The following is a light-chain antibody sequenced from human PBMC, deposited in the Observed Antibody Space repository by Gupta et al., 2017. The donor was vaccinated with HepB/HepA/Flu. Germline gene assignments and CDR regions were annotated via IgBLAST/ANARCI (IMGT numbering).Light chain of an antibody. CDR3: CSYAGSYTWV. CDR2: DVS. J-gene: IGLJ3*02. CDR1: SSDVGGYNY. Sequence: QSALPQPLSVSGSPGQSVTIPCTGTSSDVGGYNYVSWYQQHPGKAPKLMIYDVSKRPSGVPDRFSGSKSGNTASLTISGLQAEDEADYYCCSYAGSYTWVFGGGNKLTVL. V-gene: IGLV2-11*01.